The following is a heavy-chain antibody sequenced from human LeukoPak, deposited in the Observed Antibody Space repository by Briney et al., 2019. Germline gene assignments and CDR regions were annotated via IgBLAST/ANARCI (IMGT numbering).Heavy chain of an antibody. CDR2: ISSSGSTI. CDR1: GFTFSDYY. CDR3: ARDRRAMVRGVITNYFDY. D-gene: IGHD3-10*01. J-gene: IGHJ4*02. V-gene: IGHV3-11*01. Sequence: GGSLRLSCAASGFTFSDYYMSWIRQAPGKGLEWVSYISSSGSTIYYADSVKGRFTISRDNAKNSLYLQMNSLRAEDTAVYYCARDRRAMVRGVITNYFDYWGRGTLVTVSS.